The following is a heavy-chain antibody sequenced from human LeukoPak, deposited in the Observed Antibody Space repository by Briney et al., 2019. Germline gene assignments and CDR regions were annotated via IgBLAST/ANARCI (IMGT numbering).Heavy chain of an antibody. CDR2: IRYDGSNK. D-gene: IGHD4-17*01. V-gene: IGHV3-30*02. CDR3: ARESDTVTYWFDP. Sequence: GGSLRLSCAASGFTFSSYGMHWVRQAPGKGLEWVAFIRYDGSNKYYADSVKGRFTISRDNAKNSLYLQMNSLRAEDTAVYYCARESDTVTYWFDPWGQGTLVTVSS. J-gene: IGHJ5*02. CDR1: GFTFSSYG.